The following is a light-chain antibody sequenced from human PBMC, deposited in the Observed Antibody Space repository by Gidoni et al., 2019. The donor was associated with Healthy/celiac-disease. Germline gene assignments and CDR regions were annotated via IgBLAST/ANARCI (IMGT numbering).Light chain of an antibody. Sequence: IVMTQSPATLSVSPGERATLSCRASQSVSSNLAWYQQKPGQAPRLLIYGASTRATGIPARFSGSGYGTEFTLTISSLQSEDFAVYYWQQYNNWRGTLGQGTKVEIK. CDR1: QSVSSN. CDR3: QQYNNWRGT. V-gene: IGKV3-15*01. CDR2: GAS. J-gene: IGKJ1*01.